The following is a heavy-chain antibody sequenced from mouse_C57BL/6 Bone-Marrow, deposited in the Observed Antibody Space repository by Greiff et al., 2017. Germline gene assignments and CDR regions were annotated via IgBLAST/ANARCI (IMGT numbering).Heavy chain of an antibody. CDR2: IYPRNGNT. J-gene: IGHJ3*01. Sequence: QVQLQQSGAELARPGASVKLSCKASGYTFTSYGIRWVKQRTGQGLEWIGEIYPRNGNTYYTEKFKGKATLTADKSSSTAYLQLSSLTSEDTAVYYCTTMVTARGSRFDYWGQGTLVTVSA. V-gene: IGHV1-81*01. CDR3: TTMVTARGSRFDY. CDR1: GYTFTSYG. D-gene: IGHD2-2*01.